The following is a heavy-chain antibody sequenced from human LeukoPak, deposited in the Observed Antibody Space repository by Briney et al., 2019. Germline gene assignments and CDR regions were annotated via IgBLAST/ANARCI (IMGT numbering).Heavy chain of an antibody. D-gene: IGHD6-13*01. V-gene: IGHV3-23*01. CDR2: ISASGRST. J-gene: IGHJ4*02. CDR1: GFTFSSYA. CDR3: AKTAGWHSPIDC. Sequence: DPGGSLRLSCAASGFTFSSYAMSWVRQAPGKGLDWVSGISASGRSTYYADSVKGRFTISRDNSKNTLYLQMNSLRAEDTAVYYCAKTAGWHSPIDCWGQGTLVTVSS.